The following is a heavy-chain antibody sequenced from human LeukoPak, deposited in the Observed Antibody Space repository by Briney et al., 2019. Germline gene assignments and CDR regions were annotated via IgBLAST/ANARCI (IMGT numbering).Heavy chain of an antibody. CDR1: GFTFRSCA. D-gene: IGHD6-19*01. CDR2: ISDDGSRQ. J-gene: IGHJ4*02. V-gene: IGHV3-30*15. CDR3: VREQPGDGWSGFDY. Sequence: PGGSLRLSCAASGFTFRSCAMHWVRQAPGKGLEWVAVISDDGSRQHYADFLEGRFTISRDNSKNTVSLQMSSLTSEDTAVYFCVREQPGDGWSGFDYWGQGTLVTVSS.